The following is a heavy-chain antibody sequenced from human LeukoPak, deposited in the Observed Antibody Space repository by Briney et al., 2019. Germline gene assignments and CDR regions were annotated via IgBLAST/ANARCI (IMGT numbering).Heavy chain of an antibody. CDR1: GYTFTGYY. CDR2: INPNSGGT. Sequence: WASVKVSCKASGYTFTGYYMHWVRQAPGQGLEWMGWINPNSGGTNYAQKFQGRVTMTRDTSISTAYMELSRLRSDDTAVYYCARGRGRRDGYTSFDYWGQGTLVTVSS. V-gene: IGHV1-2*02. CDR3: ARGRGRRDGYTSFDY. J-gene: IGHJ4*02. D-gene: IGHD5-24*01.